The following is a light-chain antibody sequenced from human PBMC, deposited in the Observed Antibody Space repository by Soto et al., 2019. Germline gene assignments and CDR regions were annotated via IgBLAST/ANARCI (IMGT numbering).Light chain of an antibody. CDR1: QSVSSSY. V-gene: IGKV3-20*01. CDR2: GAS. CDR3: LQHNTYPLS. J-gene: IGKJ4*01. Sequence: EIVLTQSPGTLSLSPGERATLSCSASQSVSSSYLAWYQQKPGQAPRLLIYGASSRATGIPDRFSGSGSGTDFTLTISSLQPEDFATYYCLQHNTYPLSFGGGTKVDIK.